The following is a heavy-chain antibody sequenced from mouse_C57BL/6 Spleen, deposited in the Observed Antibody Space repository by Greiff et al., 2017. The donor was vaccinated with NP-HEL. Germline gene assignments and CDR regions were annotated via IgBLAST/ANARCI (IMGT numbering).Heavy chain of an antibody. Sequence: EVNVVESEGGLVQPGSSMKLSCTASGFTFSDYYMAWVRQVPEKGLEWVANINYDGSSTYYLDSLKSRFIISRDNAKNILYLQMSSLKSEDTATYYCARVPVVPHYYAMDYWGQGTSVTVSS. CDR1: GFTFSDYY. D-gene: IGHD1-1*01. J-gene: IGHJ4*01. CDR3: ARVPVVPHYYAMDY. CDR2: INYDGSST. V-gene: IGHV5-16*01.